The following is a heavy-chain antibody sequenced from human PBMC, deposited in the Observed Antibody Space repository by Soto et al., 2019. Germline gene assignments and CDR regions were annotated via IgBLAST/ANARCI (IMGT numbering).Heavy chain of an antibody. V-gene: IGHV2-70*18. D-gene: IGHD1-1*01. CDR3: ARLLKGGTSDWNQIDL. Sequence: TLSLTCTVSGASVSGGYYYWSWIRQPPGKALEWLALTDDNDHKYYNSSLRTRLTLSKDTSKNHVVLTMTNMDPVDTGMYFCARLLKGGTSDWNQIDLWGQGTLVTVSS. CDR2: TDDNDHK. CDR1: GASVSGGYYY. J-gene: IGHJ5*02.